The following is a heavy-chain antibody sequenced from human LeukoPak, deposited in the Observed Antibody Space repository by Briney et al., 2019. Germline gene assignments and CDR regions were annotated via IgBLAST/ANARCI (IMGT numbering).Heavy chain of an antibody. CDR3: ARTYYYGSGSYPYDY. CDR2: IYYSGST. V-gene: IGHV4-59*12. Sequence: SETLSLTCTVSGGSISSYYWSWIRQPPGKGLEWIGYIYYSGSTNYNPSLKSRVTISVDTSKNQFSLKLSSVTAADTAVYYCARTYYYGSGSYPYDYWGQGTLVTVSS. D-gene: IGHD3-10*01. J-gene: IGHJ4*02. CDR1: GGSISSYY.